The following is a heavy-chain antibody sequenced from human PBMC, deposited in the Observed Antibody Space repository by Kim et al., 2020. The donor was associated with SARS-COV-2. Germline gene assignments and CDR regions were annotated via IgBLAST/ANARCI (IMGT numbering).Heavy chain of an antibody. Sequence: GGSLRLSCAASGITFSSYGMYWARQTPGKGLEWVAFISYDGSNQYYADSVKGRFTISRDNSKKMLYLQMNSLRAEDTAVYFCAKGAMGRGADRDYWGQGT. V-gene: IGHV3-30*18. CDR3: AKGAMGRGADRDY. J-gene: IGHJ4*02. D-gene: IGHD3-10*01. CDR1: GITFSSYG. CDR2: ISYDGSNQ.